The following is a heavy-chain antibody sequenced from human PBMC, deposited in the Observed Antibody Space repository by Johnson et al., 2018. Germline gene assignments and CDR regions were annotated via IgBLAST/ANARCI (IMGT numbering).Heavy chain of an antibody. CDR1: GGTFSSYA. Sequence: QVQLVQSGAEVKKPESSVKVSCKASGGTFSSYAISWVRQAPGQGLEWMGIINPGGGSTSYAQKFQGRITVTRETSTNTVYMELSSLGSEDTAVYYWARDPNSKVTYHYYGMDRWGQGTTGT. J-gene: IGHJ6*02. D-gene: IGHD4-11*01. CDR2: INPGGGST. V-gene: IGHV1-46*01. CDR3: ARDPNSKVTYHYYGMDR.